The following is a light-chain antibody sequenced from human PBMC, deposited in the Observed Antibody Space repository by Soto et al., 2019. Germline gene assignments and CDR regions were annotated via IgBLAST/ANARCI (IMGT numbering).Light chain of an antibody. V-gene: IGKV1-39*01. CDR2: AAS. Sequence: DMEMTQSPSSLSASVGDRVTITCRASQSISNYLNWYQHKPGKVPKLLIYAASSLHSGVTTRFSGSGSGTDFTLTINSLQPEDFATYYCQQSYGTPLTFGGGTKIEIK. CDR1: QSISNY. J-gene: IGKJ4*01. CDR3: QQSYGTPLT.